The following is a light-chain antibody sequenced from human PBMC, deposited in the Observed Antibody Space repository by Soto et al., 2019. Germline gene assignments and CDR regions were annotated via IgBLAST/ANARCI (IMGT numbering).Light chain of an antibody. CDR2: YDS. CDR3: QVWDSSSDHVV. J-gene: IGLJ2*01. Sequence: SSELTQPPSVSVAPGKTARITCGGNNIGSKSVHWYQQEPGQAPVLVIYYDSDRPSGIPERFSGSNSGNTATLTISRVEAGDEADYYCQVWDSSSDHVVFGGGTKLTVL. V-gene: IGLV3-21*04. CDR1: NIGSKS.